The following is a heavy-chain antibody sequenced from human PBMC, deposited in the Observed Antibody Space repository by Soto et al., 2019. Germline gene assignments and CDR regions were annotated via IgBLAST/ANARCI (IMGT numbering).Heavy chain of an antibody. J-gene: IGHJ5*02. Sequence: PVKVSCKASGGTFSSYAISWVRRAPGQGLEWMGGIIPIFGTANYAQKFQGRVTITADESTSTAYMELSSLRSEDTAVYYCARDGDRITMVRGVITIPTWFDPWGQGTLVTVSS. CDR2: IIPIFGTA. V-gene: IGHV1-69*13. D-gene: IGHD3-10*01. CDR3: ARDGDRITMVRGVITIPTWFDP. CDR1: GGTFSSYA.